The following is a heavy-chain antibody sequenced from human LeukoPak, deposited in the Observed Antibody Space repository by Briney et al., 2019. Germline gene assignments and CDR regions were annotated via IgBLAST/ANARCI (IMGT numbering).Heavy chain of an antibody. Sequence: GGSLRLSCAASGFTFDDYGMSWVRHAPGKGLEWVSGINWNGGSTVYADSVKGRFTIYRDNGKNCLDLQMNSLRAEDTALYYCARDATEDGYSSSWYNLYYFDYWGQGTLVTVSS. CDR1: GFTFDDYG. CDR3: ARDATEDGYSSSWYNLYYFDY. V-gene: IGHV3-20*04. J-gene: IGHJ4*02. CDR2: INWNGGST. D-gene: IGHD6-13*01.